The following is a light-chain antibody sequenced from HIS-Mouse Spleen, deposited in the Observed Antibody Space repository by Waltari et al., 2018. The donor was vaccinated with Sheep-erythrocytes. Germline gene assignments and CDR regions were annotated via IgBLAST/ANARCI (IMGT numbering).Light chain of an antibody. CDR1: ALPKQY. V-gene: IGLV3-25*03. J-gene: IGLJ2*01. Sequence: SYELTQPPSVSVSPGQTARITCSGDALPKQYAYWYQQKPGQAPVLGIYKDSERPSGIPEGFSGSSSGTTVTLTISGVQAEDEADYYCQSADSSGTYPVFGGGTKLTVL. CDR3: QSADSSGTYPV. CDR2: KDS.